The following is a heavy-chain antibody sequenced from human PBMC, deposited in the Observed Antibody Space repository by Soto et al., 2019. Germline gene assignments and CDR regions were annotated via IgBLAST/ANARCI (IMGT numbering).Heavy chain of an antibody. D-gene: IGHD3-22*01. CDR1: GYTFTRYY. Sequence: ASVKPSCKAPGYTFTRYYIHWVCQAPGQRLEWMGWINVGNGNTRYSQKFQGRLTLTRDTPGNTAYLELNSLISEDTAVYYCATPQDYDGCLDSWGQGTLVTVSS. CDR2: INVGNGNT. J-gene: IGHJ4*02. CDR3: ATPQDYDGCLDS. V-gene: IGHV1-3*01.